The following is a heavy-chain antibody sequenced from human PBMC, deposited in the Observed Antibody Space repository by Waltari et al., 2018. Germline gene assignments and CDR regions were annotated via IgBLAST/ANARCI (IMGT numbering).Heavy chain of an antibody. CDR2: ISSSSSYI. Sequence: EVQLVESGGGLVKPGGSLSLSCAAPGFTFSSHRMNWVRQAPGKGLEWVSSISSSSSYINYADSVKGRFTISRDNAKNSLYLQMNSLRAEDTAVYYCAFGITGTTRYDWFDPWGQGTLVTVSS. D-gene: IGHD1-7*01. CDR1: GFTFSSHR. J-gene: IGHJ5*02. CDR3: AFGITGTTRYDWFDP. V-gene: IGHV3-21*01.